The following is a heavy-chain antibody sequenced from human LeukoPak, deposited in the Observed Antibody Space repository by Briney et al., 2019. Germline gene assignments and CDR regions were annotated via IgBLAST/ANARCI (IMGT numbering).Heavy chain of an antibody. V-gene: IGHV1-24*01. CDR2: FDPEDGET. D-gene: IGHD3/OR15-3a*01. J-gene: IGHJ4*02. Sequence: ASVKVSCKVSGYTLTELSMHWVRQAPGKGLEWMGGFDPEDGETIYAQKFQGRVAMAEDTSTDTAYMELSSLRSEDTAVYYCATVAPEDYYFDYWGQGTLVTVSS. CDR3: ATVAPEDYYFDY. CDR1: GYTLTELS.